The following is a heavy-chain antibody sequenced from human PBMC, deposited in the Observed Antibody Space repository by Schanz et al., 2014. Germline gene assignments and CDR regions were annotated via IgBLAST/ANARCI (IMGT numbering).Heavy chain of an antibody. D-gene: IGHD3-10*01. V-gene: IGHV3-30*03. CDR1: GFILSTYG. CDR2: ISYDGSNK. J-gene: IGHJ4*02. Sequence: QVQLVESGGGVVQPGRSLRLSCAASGFILSTYGMHWVRQAPGKGLEWVAVISYDGSNKYYADSVKGRFTISRDNSKNTLYLQMNSLRTEDTAVYYCARGDMVRGVFDYWGQGTLVTVSS. CDR3: ARGDMVRGVFDY.